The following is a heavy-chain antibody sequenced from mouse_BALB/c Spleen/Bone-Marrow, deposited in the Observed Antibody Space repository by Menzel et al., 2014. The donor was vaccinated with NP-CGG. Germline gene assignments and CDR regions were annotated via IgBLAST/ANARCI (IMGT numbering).Heavy chain of an antibody. V-gene: IGHV1-69*02. D-gene: IGHD2-3*01. Sequence: QVQLKESGAELVKPGATVKLSCKASGYTFTSYWMNWVKQRPGRGLEWIGRIDPSDSETHYNQKFKDKATLTVDKSSSTAYIQLSSLTSEDSAVYYCARSHGYYPYWYFDVWGAGTTVTVSS. CDR3: ARSHGYYPYWYFDV. CDR1: GYTFTSYW. J-gene: IGHJ1*01. CDR2: IDPSDSET.